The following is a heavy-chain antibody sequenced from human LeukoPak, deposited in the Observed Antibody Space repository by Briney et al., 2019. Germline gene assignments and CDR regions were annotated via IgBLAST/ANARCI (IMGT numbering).Heavy chain of an antibody. CDR3: ARRSHVRGYSGLYYYYMDV. CDR1: GASISSYY. V-gene: IGHV4-4*09. Sequence: SETLSLTCTVSGASISSYYWSWIRQPPGKGLEWIGYIYTSGGTNYNPSLKSRVTISVETSKNQHSLKLSSVTAADTAIYYCARRSHVRGYSGLYYYYMDVWGKGTSVTVSS. J-gene: IGHJ6*03. CDR2: IYTSGGT. D-gene: IGHD5-12*01.